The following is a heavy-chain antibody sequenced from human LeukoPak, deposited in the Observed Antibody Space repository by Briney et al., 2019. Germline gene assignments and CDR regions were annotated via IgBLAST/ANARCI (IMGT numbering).Heavy chain of an antibody. CDR2: ISNDGSIK. D-gene: IGHD3-10*01. CDR3: ARGNYYCSGNYNSLYYFDY. V-gene: IGHV3-30-3*01. J-gene: IGHJ4*02. CDR1: GFTFSSYA. Sequence: GGSLRLSCAASGFTFSSYAMHWVRQAPGKGLEWVAVISNDGSIKYYADSVKGRFTISRDNSKNTLYLQMNSLRAEDTAVYYCARGNYYCSGNYNSLYYFDYWGQGTLVTASS.